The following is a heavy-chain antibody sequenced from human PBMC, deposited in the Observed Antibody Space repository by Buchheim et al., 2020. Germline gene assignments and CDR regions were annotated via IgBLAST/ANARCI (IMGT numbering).Heavy chain of an antibody. Sequence: EVQLVESGGGLVQPGGSLRLSCAASGFTFSSYWMSWVRPAPGKGLEWVANIKQDGSEKYYVDSVKGRFTISRDNAKNSLYPQMNSLRAEDTAVYYCARDRPIIAATPPLYYYYYMDVWGKGTT. D-gene: IGHD6-13*01. CDR2: IKQDGSEK. CDR1: GFTFSSYW. J-gene: IGHJ6*03. V-gene: IGHV3-7*01. CDR3: ARDRPIIAATPPLYYYYYMDV.